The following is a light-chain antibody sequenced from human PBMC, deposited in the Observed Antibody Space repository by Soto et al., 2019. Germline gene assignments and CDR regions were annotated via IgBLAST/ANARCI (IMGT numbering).Light chain of an antibody. Sequence: SALTQPPSASGSPGQSVTISCTGTSSDVGGYGYVSWYQQRPGKAPKLLIHEVTKRPSGVPDRFSGSKSGNTASLTVSGLQAEDEADYYCSSYAGRTLYVFGTGTKVTVL. CDR3: SSYAGRTLYV. J-gene: IGLJ1*01. CDR1: SSDVGGYGY. V-gene: IGLV2-8*01. CDR2: EVT.